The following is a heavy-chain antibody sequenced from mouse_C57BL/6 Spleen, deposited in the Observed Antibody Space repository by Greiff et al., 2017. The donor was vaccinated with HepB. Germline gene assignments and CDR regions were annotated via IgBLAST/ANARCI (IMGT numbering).Heavy chain of an antibody. CDR3: ARAGCNHLWYFDV. V-gene: IGHV1-82*01. D-gene: IGHD2-1*01. CDR2: IYPGDGDT. Sequence: VQLQQSGPELVKPGASVKISCKASGYAFSSSWMNWVKQRPGKGLEWIGRIYPGDGDTNYNGKFKGKATLTADKSSSTAYMQLSSLTSEDSAVYFCARAGCNHLWYFDVWGTGTTVTVSS. CDR1: GYAFSSSW. J-gene: IGHJ1*03.